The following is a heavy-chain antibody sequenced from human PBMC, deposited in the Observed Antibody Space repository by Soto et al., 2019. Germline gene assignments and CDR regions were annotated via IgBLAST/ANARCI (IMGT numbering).Heavy chain of an antibody. CDR3: ASVETQRYYYGMDV. Sequence: QVQLVQSGAEVKKPGSSVKVSCKASGGTFSSYAISWVRQAPGQGLEWMGGIIPIFGTADYAQKFQGRVTITADESTSTAYMALSRLRSEDTAVYYCASVETQRYYYGMDVWGQGTMVTVSS. V-gene: IGHV1-69*12. CDR1: GGTFSSYA. D-gene: IGHD2-15*01. CDR2: IIPIFGTA. J-gene: IGHJ6*02.